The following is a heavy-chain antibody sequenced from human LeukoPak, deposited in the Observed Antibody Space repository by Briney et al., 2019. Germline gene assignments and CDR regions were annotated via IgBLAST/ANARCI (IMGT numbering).Heavy chain of an antibody. CDR3: ARDLLGRGDYFDY. CDR1: GGSISSYY. D-gene: IGHD7-27*01. J-gene: IGHJ4*02. Sequence: SETLSLTCTVSGGSISSYYWSWIRQPPGKGLEWIGCIYSSGSTNYNPSLKSRVTISVDTSKNQFSLKLSSVTAADTAVYYCARDLLGRGDYFDYWGQGTLVTVSS. CDR2: IYSSGST. V-gene: IGHV4-59*01.